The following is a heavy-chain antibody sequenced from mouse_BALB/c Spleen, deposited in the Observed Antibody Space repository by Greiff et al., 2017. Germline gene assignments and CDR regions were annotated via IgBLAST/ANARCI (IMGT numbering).Heavy chain of an antibody. V-gene: IGHV1-9*01. CDR3: ARRGYGNYHDGY. CDR1: GYTFSSYW. J-gene: IGHJ2*01. D-gene: IGHD2-1*01. CDR2: ILPGSGST. Sequence: QVQLKQSGAELMKPGASVKISCKATGYTFSSYWIEWVKQRPGHGLEWIGEILPGSGSTNYNEKFKGKATFTADTSSNTAYMQLSSLTSEDSAVYYCARRGYGNYHDGYWGQGTTLTVSS.